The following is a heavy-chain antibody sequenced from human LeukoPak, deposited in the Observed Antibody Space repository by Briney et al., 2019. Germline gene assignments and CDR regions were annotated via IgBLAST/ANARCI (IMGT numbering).Heavy chain of an antibody. D-gene: IGHD5-24*01. Sequence: SETLSLTCTVSGGSIHSYYWSWIRQSPGKGLECIGYIYYTGSTTYSPSLKSRVTISVNTSKNQFSLKLSSVTAADTAVYYCARLGPVEMSTGRAFYIWGQGTMVTVSS. J-gene: IGHJ3*02. CDR1: GGSIHSYY. CDR3: ARLGPVEMSTGRAFYI. CDR2: IYYTGST. V-gene: IGHV4-59*08.